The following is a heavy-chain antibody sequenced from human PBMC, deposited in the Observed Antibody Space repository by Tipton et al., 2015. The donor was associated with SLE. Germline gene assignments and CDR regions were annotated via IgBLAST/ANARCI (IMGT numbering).Heavy chain of an antibody. CDR1: GFTVNGDY. CDR2: IYSATSI. CDR3: AIDNWKERAIDS. D-gene: IGHD1-20*01. V-gene: IGHV3-53*05. J-gene: IGHJ4*02. Sequence: GSLRLSCAGSGFTVNGDYMTWVRQAPGKGLEWVSVIYSATSIYYADSVKGRFTISRDISKNTLYLQMNNLRAEDTAIYYCAIDNWKERAIDSWDQGTLVTVSS.